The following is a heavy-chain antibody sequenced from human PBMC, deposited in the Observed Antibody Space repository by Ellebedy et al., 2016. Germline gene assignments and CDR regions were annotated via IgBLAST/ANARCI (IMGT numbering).Heavy chain of an antibody. CDR2: IDDDGGTM. CDR3: AGPSRSILDQCTATSCYRDVIDV. D-gene: IGHD2-2*01. CDR1: GPTRTNSW. V-gene: IGHV3-74*01. J-gene: IGHJ3*01. Sequence: GGSLRLSXDTSGPTRTNSWMHWVRQAPGKGLMWVSRIDDDGGTMNYADSEKGRFTVSRDNAKNTLYLQMNSLRVEDTAVYYCAGPSRSILDQCTATSCYRDVIDVWGQGTVVTVSS.